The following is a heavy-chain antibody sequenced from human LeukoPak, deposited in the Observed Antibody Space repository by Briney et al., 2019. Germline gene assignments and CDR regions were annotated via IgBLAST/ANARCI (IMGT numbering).Heavy chain of an antibody. V-gene: IGHV3-53*01. CDR1: GFTFSSYA. D-gene: IGHD1-26*01. CDR2: IYSGGST. Sequence: GGSLRLSCAASGFTFSSYAISWVRQAPGKGLEWVSVIYSGGSTYYADSVKGRFTISRDNSKNTLYLQMNSLRAEDTAVYYCARTVGATGVFDYWGQGTLVTVSS. J-gene: IGHJ4*02. CDR3: ARTVGATGVFDY.